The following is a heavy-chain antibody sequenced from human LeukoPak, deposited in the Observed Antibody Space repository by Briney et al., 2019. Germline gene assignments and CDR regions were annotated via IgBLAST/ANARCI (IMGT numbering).Heavy chain of an antibody. CDR1: GGSFSGYY. CDR2: INHSGST. CDR3: ARAGNYGSGSYYTTRRFGYFDY. J-gene: IGHJ4*02. Sequence: SETLSLTCAVYGGSFSGYYWSWIRQPPGKGLEWIGEINHSGSTNYNPSLKSRVTISVDTSKNQFSLKLTSVTAADTAVYYCARAGNYGSGSYYTTRRFGYFDYWGQGTLVTVSS. V-gene: IGHV4-34*01. D-gene: IGHD3-10*01.